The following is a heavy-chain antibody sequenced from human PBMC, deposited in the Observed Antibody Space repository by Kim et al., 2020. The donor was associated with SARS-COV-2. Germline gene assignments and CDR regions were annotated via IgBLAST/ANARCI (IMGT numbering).Heavy chain of an antibody. CDR3: ARGGKTWFDP. J-gene: IGHJ5*02. V-gene: IGHV1-18*01. Sequence: NTNYAQKLQGRVTMTTDTSTSTAYMELRSLRSDDTAVYYCARGGKTWFDPWGQGTLVTVSS. CDR2: NT.